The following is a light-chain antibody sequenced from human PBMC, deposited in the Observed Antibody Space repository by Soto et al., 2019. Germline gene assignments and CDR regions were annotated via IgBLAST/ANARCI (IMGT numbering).Light chain of an antibody. Sequence: QSALTQPASVSGSPGQSITISCTGTSSDVGGYNYVSWYQQHPGKAPKLMIYEVSNRPSGVSNRFSGSKSGNTASLTISGLQAEDEADYYCSSYTSSSTFYVVFGGGTSLTVL. V-gene: IGLV2-14*01. CDR2: EVS. CDR3: SSYTSSSTFYVV. J-gene: IGLJ2*01. CDR1: SSDVGGYNY.